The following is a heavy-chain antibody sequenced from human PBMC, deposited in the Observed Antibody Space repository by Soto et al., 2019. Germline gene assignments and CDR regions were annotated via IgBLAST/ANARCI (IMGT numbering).Heavy chain of an antibody. J-gene: IGHJ5*02. D-gene: IGHD2-2*01. V-gene: IGHV5-10-1*01. CDR1: GYTFTTFW. CDR3: ARLYCSSSTCDSWFDP. CDR2: IDPRDSYT. Sequence: GESLKISCAGFGYTFTTFWISWVRQMPGRGLEWMGRIDPRDSYTNYSPSFQGHVTISADKSISTAYLQWGSLKASDTAMYYCARLYCSSSTCDSWFDPWGPGTLVTVSS.